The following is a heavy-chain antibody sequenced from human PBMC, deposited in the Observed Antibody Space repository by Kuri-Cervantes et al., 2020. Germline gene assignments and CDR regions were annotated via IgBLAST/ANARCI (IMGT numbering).Heavy chain of an antibody. D-gene: IGHD3-9*01. CDR2: ISWNSGSI. CDR1: GLTFDDYA. Sequence: SLKISCAASGLTFDDYAMHWVRQAPGKGLEWVSGISWNSGSIGYADSVKGRFTISRDNSKNTLYLQMNSLRAEDTAVYYCARDEPYYDILTGYYNTLVYWGQGTLVTVSS. J-gene: IGHJ4*02. CDR3: ARDEPYYDILTGYYNTLVY. V-gene: IGHV3-9*01.